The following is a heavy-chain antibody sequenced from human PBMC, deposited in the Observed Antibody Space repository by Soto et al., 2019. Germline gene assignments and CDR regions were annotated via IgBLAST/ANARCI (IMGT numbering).Heavy chain of an antibody. D-gene: IGHD3-22*01. V-gene: IGHV3-23*01. CDR2: ISGSGGST. CDR1: GFPFSSYA. Sequence: PGGSLRLSCAASGFPFSSYAMSWVRQAPGKGLEWVSAISGSGGSTYYADSVKGRFTISRDNSKNTLYLQMNSLRAEDTAVYYCAKEGYYYDSSGYYSYFDYWGQGTLVTVSS. CDR3: AKEGYYYDSSGYYSYFDY. J-gene: IGHJ4*02.